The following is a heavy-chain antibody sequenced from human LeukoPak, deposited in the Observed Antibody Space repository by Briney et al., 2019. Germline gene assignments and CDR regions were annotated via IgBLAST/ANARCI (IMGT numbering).Heavy chain of an antibody. CDR2: INHSGST. D-gene: IGHD1-26*01. Sequence: SETLSLTCAVYGGSFSGYYWSWIRQPPGKGLEWIGEINHSGSTNYNPSLKSRVAISVDTSKNQFSLKLSSVTAADTAVYYCAGARGVGATIYDYWGQGTLVTVSS. CDR3: AGARGVGATIYDY. V-gene: IGHV4-34*01. CDR1: GGSFSGYY. J-gene: IGHJ4*02.